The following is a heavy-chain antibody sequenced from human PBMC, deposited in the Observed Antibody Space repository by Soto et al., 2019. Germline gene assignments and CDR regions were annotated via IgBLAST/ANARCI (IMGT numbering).Heavy chain of an antibody. V-gene: IGHV3-74*01. Sequence: GGSLRLSCVAAGGTFSSHWVHWVRLEPGKGLLWVSRVSGDGSATNYADSVEGRFTISRDNAKNTLYLQMNSLRDEDTAIYYCARPVYCTNGVCPHAAPAYYFDYWGQGPLVTVSS. CDR3: ARPVYCTNGVCPHAAPAYYFDY. CDR1: GGTFSSHW. D-gene: IGHD2-8*01. J-gene: IGHJ4*02. CDR2: VSGDGSAT.